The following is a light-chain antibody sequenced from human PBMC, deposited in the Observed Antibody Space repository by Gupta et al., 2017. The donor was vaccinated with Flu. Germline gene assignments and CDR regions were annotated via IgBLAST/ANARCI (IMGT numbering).Light chain of an antibody. CDR3: SSYTSSSTLV. CDR1: SSDVGDYNY. J-gene: IGLJ2*01. CDR2: EVS. V-gene: IGLV2-14*01. Sequence: QSALTQPASVSGSPGQSITTSRTRTSSDVGDYNYVSWYQQHPDKAPKLMIYEVSKRPPGVSNRFSGSKSGNTASLTISGLQAEDEADYYCSSYTSSSTLVFGGGTKLTVL.